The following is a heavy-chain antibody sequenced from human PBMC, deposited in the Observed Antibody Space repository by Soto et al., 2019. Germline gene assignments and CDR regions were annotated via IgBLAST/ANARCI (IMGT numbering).Heavy chain of an antibody. CDR1: GYTFTSYY. Sequence: ASVKVSCKASGYTFTSYYMHWVRQAPGQGLEWMGIINPSGGSTSYAQKFQGRVTMTRDTSTSTVYMELSSLRSEDTAVYYCARDYPRCGGDCYFQQWGQGTLVTVSS. CDR3: ARDYPRCGGDCYFQQ. CDR2: INPSGGST. D-gene: IGHD2-21*01. V-gene: IGHV1-46*03. J-gene: IGHJ1*01.